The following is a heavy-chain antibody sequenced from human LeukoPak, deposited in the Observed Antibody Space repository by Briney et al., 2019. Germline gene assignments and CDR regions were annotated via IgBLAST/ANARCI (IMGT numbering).Heavy chain of an antibody. V-gene: IGHV5-51*01. J-gene: IGHJ6*03. CDR2: IYPGDSDT. Sequence: GESLKISCKGSGYSFTSYWIGWVRQMPGKGLEWVGIIYPGDSDTRYSPSFQGQVTISADKSISTAYLQWSSLKASDTAMYYCARQYGSGSEALYYYYMDVWGKGTTVTVSS. D-gene: IGHD3-10*01. CDR3: ARQYGSGSEALYYYYMDV. CDR1: GYSFTSYW.